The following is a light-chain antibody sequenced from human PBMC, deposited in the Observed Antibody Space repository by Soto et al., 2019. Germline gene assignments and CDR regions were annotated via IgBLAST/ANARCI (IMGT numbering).Light chain of an antibody. J-gene: IGKJ5*01. Sequence: DIQMTQSPSSVSASVGDRVTITCRASQGITNRLAWYQQKPGKAPKLLIYEASSLQSGVPSRIIGSGSGTDFTLSISSLQPEEFATYYCQQANSFPITFGQGTRLEIK. V-gene: IGKV1D-12*01. CDR2: EAS. CDR1: QGITNR. CDR3: QQANSFPIT.